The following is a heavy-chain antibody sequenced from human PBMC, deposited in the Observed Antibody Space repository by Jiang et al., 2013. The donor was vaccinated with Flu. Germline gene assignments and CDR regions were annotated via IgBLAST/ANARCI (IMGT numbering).Heavy chain of an antibody. CDR2: IHYSGTT. J-gene: IGHJ1*01. CDR3: ATRSCSSSSCPGAEYFQH. CDR1: GGSITSSNYY. D-gene: IGHD2-2*01. V-gene: IGHV4-39*01. Sequence: SLTCTVSGGSITSSNYYWGWIRQPPGKGLEWIGSIHYSGTTYNNPPLKSRVTLSVDTSKNQISLKLSSVTAADTAVYYCATRSCSSSSCPGAEYFQHWGQGTLVTVSS.